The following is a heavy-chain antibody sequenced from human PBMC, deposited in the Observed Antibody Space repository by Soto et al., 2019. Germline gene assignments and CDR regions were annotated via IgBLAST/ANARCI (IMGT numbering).Heavy chain of an antibody. CDR1: GGTFSSYA. CDR3: ARSHGSSTSLEIYYYYYYGMDV. J-gene: IGHJ6*02. V-gene: IGHV1-69*01. Sequence: QVQLVQSGAEVKKPGSSVKVSCKASGGTFSSYAISWVRQAPGQGLEWMGGIIPISDTTNYAQKFQGRVTITADESTSTAYMELISPRSEDTAVYYCARSHGSSTSLEIYYYYYYGMDVWGQGTTVTVSS. CDR2: IIPISDTT. D-gene: IGHD2-2*01.